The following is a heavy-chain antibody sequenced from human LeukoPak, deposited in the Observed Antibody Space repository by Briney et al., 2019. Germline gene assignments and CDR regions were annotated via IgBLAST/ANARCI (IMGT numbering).Heavy chain of an antibody. CDR3: ARSRLWNWFDP. CDR2: INPNSGGT. D-gene: IGHD5-18*01. CDR1: GYTFTSYG. V-gene: IGHV1-2*04. J-gene: IGHJ5*02. Sequence: ASVKVSCKASGYTFTSYGISWVRQAPGQGLEWMGWINPNSGGTNYAQKFQGWVTMTRDTSISTAYMELSRLRSDDTAVYYCARSRLWNWFDPRGQGTLVTVSS.